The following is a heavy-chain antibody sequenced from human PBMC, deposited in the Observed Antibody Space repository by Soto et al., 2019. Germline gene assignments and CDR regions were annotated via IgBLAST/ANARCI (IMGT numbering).Heavy chain of an antibody. V-gene: IGHV2-5*02. CDR2: IYWDDDK. CDR3: ARGWDIVVVPAAMFFDY. D-gene: IGHD2-2*01. Sequence: SGPTLVNPTQTLTLTCTFSGFSLSTSGVGVGWIRQPPGKALEWLALIYWDDDKRYSPSLKSRLTITKDTSKNQVVLTMTNMDPVDTATYYCARGWDIVVVPAAMFFDYWGQGTLVTVSS. J-gene: IGHJ4*02. CDR1: GFSLSTSGVG.